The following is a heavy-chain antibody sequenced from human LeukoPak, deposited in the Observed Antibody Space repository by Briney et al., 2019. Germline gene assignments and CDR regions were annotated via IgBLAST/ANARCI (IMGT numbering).Heavy chain of an antibody. V-gene: IGHV1-46*01. CDR1: GYTFTSYY. Sequence: EASVKVSCKASGYTFTSYYMHWVRQAPGQGLEWMGIINPSGGSTSYAQKFQGRVTMTRDTSTSTVYMELSGLRSEDTAVYYCARGGSRSGYSYGFDYWGQGTLVTVSS. CDR3: ARGGSRSGYSYGFDY. D-gene: IGHD5-18*01. J-gene: IGHJ4*02. CDR2: INPSGGST.